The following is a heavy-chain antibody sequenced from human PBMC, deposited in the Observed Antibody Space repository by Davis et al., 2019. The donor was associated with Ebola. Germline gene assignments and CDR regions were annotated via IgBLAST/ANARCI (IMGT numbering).Heavy chain of an antibody. Sequence: SETLSLTCAVYGGSFSGYYWSWIRQPPGKGLEWIGEINHSGLTNYNPSLKSRLTMSLDTSKNQFSLKLSSVTAADTAVYYCARLGIGMKNWFDPWGQGTLVTVSS. CDR1: GGSFSGYY. D-gene: IGHD7-27*01. V-gene: IGHV4-34*01. J-gene: IGHJ5*02. CDR3: ARLGIGMKNWFDP. CDR2: INHSGLT.